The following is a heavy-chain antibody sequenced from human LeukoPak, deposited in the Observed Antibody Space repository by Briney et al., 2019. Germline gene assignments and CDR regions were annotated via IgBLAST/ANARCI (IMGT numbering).Heavy chain of an antibody. CDR3: VGGDQRED. Sequence: GGSLRLACVDSGSTFTGRTMNWVRQAPGKGLEWLSSIGDTSRKKYYAGSVRGRLPTSRDNAENSVYLQMDSLRAEDTAVYYSVGGDQREDWGHRTLAPVSS. CDR2: IGDTSRKK. CDR1: GSTFTGRT. V-gene: IGHV3-21*01. J-gene: IGHJ4*01.